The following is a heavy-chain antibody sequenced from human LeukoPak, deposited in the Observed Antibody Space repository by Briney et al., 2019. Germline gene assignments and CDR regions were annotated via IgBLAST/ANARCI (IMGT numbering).Heavy chain of an antibody. CDR1: GYSISSGYY. D-gene: IGHD1/OR15-1a*01. CDR2: HSHSGSA. CDR3: ARYQTGTMFAV. Sequence: KPSETLSLTCTVSGYSISSGYYWGWIRQPPGQGLEWIGTHSHSGSAYYNPSLRSRITMSLDTSENQLSLKLYSVTAADTAIYYCARYQTGTMFAVWGQGTLVTISS. V-gene: IGHV4-38-2*02. J-gene: IGHJ4*02.